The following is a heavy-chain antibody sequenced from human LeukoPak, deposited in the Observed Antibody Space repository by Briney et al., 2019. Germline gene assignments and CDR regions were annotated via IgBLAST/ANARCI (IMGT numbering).Heavy chain of an antibody. V-gene: IGHV3-23*01. D-gene: IGHD3-10*01. Sequence: GGSLRLSCAASGFTFSSNSMTWVRQTPGKGLEWVSGISGSGDSTFYADSVKGRFTVSRDNSRNTLYLQMSSLRPEDTAVYYCTKWSGFGDDWGQGTLVTVSS. CDR1: GFTFSSNS. J-gene: IGHJ4*02. CDR2: ISGSGDST. CDR3: TKWSGFGDD.